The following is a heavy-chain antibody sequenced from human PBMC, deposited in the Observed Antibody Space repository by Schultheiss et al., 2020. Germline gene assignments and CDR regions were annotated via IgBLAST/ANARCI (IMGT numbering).Heavy chain of an antibody. CDR2: ISYDGSNK. V-gene: IGHV3-30*04. J-gene: IGHJ6*03. Sequence: GESLKISCTASGFTFSSYAMHWVRQAPGKGLEWVAVISYDGSNKYYADSVKGRFTISRDNSKNTLYLQMNSLKTEDTAVYYCTTSPEGYYYYYMDVWGKGTTVTVSS. D-gene: IGHD1-14*01. CDR3: TTSPEGYYYYYMDV. CDR1: GFTFSSYA.